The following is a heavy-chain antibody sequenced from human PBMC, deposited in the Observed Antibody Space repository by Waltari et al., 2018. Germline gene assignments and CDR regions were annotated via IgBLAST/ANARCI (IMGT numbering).Heavy chain of an antibody. J-gene: IGHJ3*02. CDR3: ARDSAVAWGDAFDI. D-gene: IGHD6-19*01. Sequence: QVQLVQSGAEVKKPGSSVKVSCKASGGTFSSYAISWVRQAPGQGLEWMGGIIPIFGTANYAQKLQGRVTMTTDTSTSTAYMELRSLRSDDTAVYYCARDSAVAWGDAFDIWGQGTMVTVSS. CDR2: IIPIFGTA. V-gene: IGHV1-69*05. CDR1: GGTFSSYA.